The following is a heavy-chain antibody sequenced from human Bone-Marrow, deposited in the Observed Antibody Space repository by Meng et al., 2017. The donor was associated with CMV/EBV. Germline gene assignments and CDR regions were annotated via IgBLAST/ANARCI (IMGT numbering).Heavy chain of an antibody. J-gene: IGHJ4*02. Sequence: GGSLRLSCAASGFTFNTYAMHWVRQAPGKGLEWVAVISYDGSNKYTADSVKGRFTISRDNSKNTLYLQMNSLRAEDTAVYYCAQRYVAAAGEHDYWGQGTLVNVSS. D-gene: IGHD6-13*01. CDR1: GFTFNTYA. V-gene: IGHV3-30*04. CDR2: ISYDGSNK. CDR3: AQRYVAAAGEHDY.